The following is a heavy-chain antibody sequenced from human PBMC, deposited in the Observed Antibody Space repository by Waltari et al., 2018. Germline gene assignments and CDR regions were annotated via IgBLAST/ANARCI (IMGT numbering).Heavy chain of an antibody. CDR3: VRHQEVVTRGYYYYYMDV. CDR1: GGSISSYY. D-gene: IGHD2-15*01. Sequence: QVQLQESGPGLVKPSETLSLTCTVSGGSISSYYWSWIRQPPGKGLEWIGYIYYSGSTNYNPSLKSRVKRYVDTSKNQCSLKLSSVTAADTAVYYCVRHQEVVTRGYYYYYMDVWGKGTKGTIAS. V-gene: IGHV4-59*08. CDR2: IYYSGST. J-gene: IGHJ6*03.